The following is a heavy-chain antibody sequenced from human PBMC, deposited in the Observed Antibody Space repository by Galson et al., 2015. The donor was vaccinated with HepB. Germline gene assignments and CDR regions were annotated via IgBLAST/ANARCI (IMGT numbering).Heavy chain of an antibody. CDR3: ASGDIMVGATRGFDY. D-gene: IGHD1-26*01. J-gene: IGHJ4*02. V-gene: IGHV1-18*04. CDR2: ISAYNGNT. Sequence: SVKVSCKASGYTFTSYGISWVRQAPGQGLEWMGWISAYNGNTNYAQKLQGRVTMTTDTATSTAYMELRSLSSYDKDVYYCASGDIMVGATRGFDYWGQGTLVTVSS. CDR1: GYTFTSYG.